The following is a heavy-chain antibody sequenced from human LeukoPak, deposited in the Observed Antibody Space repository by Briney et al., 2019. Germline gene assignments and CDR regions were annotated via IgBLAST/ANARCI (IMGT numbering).Heavy chain of an antibody. D-gene: IGHD6-19*01. J-gene: IGHJ3*02. CDR3: ARDGSGWYPAAFGT. CDR1: GGSISSYY. CDR2: IYYSGST. V-gene: IGHV4-59*01. Sequence: PSETLSLTCTVSGGSISSYYWSWIRQPPGKGLEWIGYIYYSGSTNYNPSLKSRVTISVDTSKNQFSLKLSSVTAADTAVYYCARDGSGWYPAAFGTWGQGTMVTVSS.